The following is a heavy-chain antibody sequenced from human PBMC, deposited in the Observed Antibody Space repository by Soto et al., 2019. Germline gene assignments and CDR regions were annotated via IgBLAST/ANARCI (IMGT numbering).Heavy chain of an antibody. J-gene: IGHJ4*02. V-gene: IGHV1-69*08. Sequence: QVQLVQSGAEVKNPGSSVKVSCKASGGTFSSYTISWVRQAPGQGLECMGRIIPILGIANYAQKFQGRVTITADKSTSTAYLALSSLGSEDTALYYCARDSLRFSPNMITLGGGNDEWGQGTLVTVSS. CDR1: GGTFSSYT. CDR2: IIPILGIA. D-gene: IGHD3-16*01. CDR3: ARDSLRFSPNMITLGGGNDE.